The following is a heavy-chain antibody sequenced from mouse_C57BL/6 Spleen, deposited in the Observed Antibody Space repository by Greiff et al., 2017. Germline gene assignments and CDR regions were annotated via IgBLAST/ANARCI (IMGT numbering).Heavy chain of an antibody. D-gene: IGHD3-2*02. CDR1: GFNFKNSD. CDR3: SREIDSAGHY. Sequence: VQLQQSVAELVRPGASVKLSCTASGFNFKNSDMHWVKQRPEQGLEWIGRIYPANGNTKYAPKFKGKATITSDTSSNTAYLQLRSLTSEDTAFYFCSREIDSAGHYWGQGTTLTVSS. CDR2: IYPANGNT. V-gene: IGHV14-3*01. J-gene: IGHJ2*01.